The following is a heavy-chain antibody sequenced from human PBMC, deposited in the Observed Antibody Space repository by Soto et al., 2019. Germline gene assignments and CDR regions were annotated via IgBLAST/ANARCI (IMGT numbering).Heavy chain of an antibody. CDR1: GYGFTTYG. V-gene: IGHV1-18*01. D-gene: IGHD1-1*01. Sequence: QVHLVQSGAEVKKPGASVKVSCKGSGYGFTTYGITWVRQAPGQGLEWMAWISAHNGNTDYAQNLQGRVTVTRDTSTSTAYMELRSLRSDDTAVYYCARGRYGDYWGQGALVTVSS. J-gene: IGHJ4*02. CDR2: ISAHNGNT. CDR3: ARGRYGDY.